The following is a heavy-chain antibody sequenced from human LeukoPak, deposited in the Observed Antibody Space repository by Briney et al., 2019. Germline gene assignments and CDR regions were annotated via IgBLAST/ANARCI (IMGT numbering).Heavy chain of an antibody. D-gene: IGHD3-10*01. CDR1: GGSISSYY. CDR2: IYTSGST. CDR3: ARDWFGGPYYYYYMDV. Sequence: PSETLSLTCTVSGGSISSYYWSWIRQPAGKGLEWIGRIYTSGSTNYNPSLKSRVTFSLDTSKNKLFLMLSYVTAADTAVYYCARDWFGGPYYYYYMDVWGKGTTVTISS. V-gene: IGHV4-4*07. J-gene: IGHJ6*03.